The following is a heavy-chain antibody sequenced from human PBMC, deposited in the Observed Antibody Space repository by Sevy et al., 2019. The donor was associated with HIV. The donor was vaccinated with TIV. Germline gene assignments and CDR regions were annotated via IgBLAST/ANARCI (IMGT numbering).Heavy chain of an antibody. CDR3: ARDGIKYGDYLNWFDP. D-gene: IGHD4-17*01. V-gene: IGHV4-4*07. J-gene: IGHJ5*02. Sequence: SETLSLTCTVSGNSISSHYWSWIRQPAGKGLEWIGRIYTSGSTNYNPSLKSRVTMSIDTSKNQFSLKLRSVTAADTAVYYCARDGIKYGDYLNWFDPWGQGTLVTVSS. CDR1: GNSISSHY. CDR2: IYTSGST.